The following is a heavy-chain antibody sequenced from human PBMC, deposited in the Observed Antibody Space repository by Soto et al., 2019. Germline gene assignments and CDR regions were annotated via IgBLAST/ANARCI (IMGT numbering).Heavy chain of an antibody. CDR1: GYTFTSYY. CDR3: ARAPTRITIFGVVSYYGMDV. Sequence: EASVKVSCKASGYTFTSYYMHWVRQAPGQGLEWMGIINPSGGSTSYAQKFQGRVTMTRGTSTSTVYMELSSLRSEDTAVYYCARAPTRITIFGVVSYYGMDVWGQGTTVTVSS. J-gene: IGHJ6*02. CDR2: INPSGGST. V-gene: IGHV1-46*01. D-gene: IGHD3-3*01.